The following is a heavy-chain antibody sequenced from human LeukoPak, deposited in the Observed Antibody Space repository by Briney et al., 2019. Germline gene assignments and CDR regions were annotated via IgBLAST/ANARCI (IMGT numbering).Heavy chain of an antibody. CDR2: IIPIFGTA. V-gene: IGHV1-69*01. CDR1: GGTFSSYA. D-gene: IGHD3-22*01. CDR3: ARVGKYYDSSGYYPY. Sequence: WVKVSCKASGGTFSSYAISWVRQAPGQGLEWMGGIIPIFGTANYAQKFQGRVTITADESTSTAYMELSSLRSEDTAVYYCARVGKYYDSSGYYPYWGQGTLVTVSS. J-gene: IGHJ4*02.